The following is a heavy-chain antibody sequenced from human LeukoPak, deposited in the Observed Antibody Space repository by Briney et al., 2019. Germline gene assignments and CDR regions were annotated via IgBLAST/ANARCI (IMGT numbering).Heavy chain of an antibody. CDR2: INPNSGGT. D-gene: IGHD3-3*01. Sequence: ASVKVSCKASGYTFTGYYMHWVRQAPGQGLEWMGWINPNSGGTNYAQKFQGRVTMTRDTSISTAYMELSRLRSDDTAVYYCARAPMYYDFWSGYNVRSDGKNAYWGQGTLVTVSS. J-gene: IGHJ4*02. CDR1: GYTFTGYY. V-gene: IGHV1-2*02. CDR3: ARAPMYYDFWSGYNVRSDGKNAY.